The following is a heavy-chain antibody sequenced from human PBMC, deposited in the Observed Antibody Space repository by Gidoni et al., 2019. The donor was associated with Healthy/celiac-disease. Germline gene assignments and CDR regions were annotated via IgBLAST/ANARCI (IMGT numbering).Heavy chain of an antibody. CDR2: SSVNSGSR. V-gene: IGHV3-9*01. CDR1: GCNFDDYA. D-gene: IGHD4-17*01. Sequence: EVQLVGSGGGLVPPGRSLRLSCAASGCNFDDYAMHWVRQAPGKGLEWVAGSSVNSGSRGYADSVKGRFTISRDNAKNSLYLQMNSPRAEDTALYYCAKDSTVTTGRDFDYWGQGTLVTVSS. CDR3: AKDSTVTTGRDFDY. J-gene: IGHJ4*02.